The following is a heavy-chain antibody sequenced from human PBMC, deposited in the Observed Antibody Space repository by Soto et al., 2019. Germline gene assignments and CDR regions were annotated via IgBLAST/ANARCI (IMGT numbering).Heavy chain of an antibody. D-gene: IGHD3-22*01. CDR3: ARDSSGRQYYGMDV. J-gene: IGHJ6*02. CDR2: ITATSSTM. CDR1: GFIFSDYS. Sequence: GGSLRLSCTPSGFIFSDYSMNWVRQAPGKGLEWISYITATSSTMYYADSVKDRFTISRDNAKNSLYLQMNSLRDEDTAVYYCARDSSGRQYYGMDVWGQGTTVTVSS. V-gene: IGHV3-48*02.